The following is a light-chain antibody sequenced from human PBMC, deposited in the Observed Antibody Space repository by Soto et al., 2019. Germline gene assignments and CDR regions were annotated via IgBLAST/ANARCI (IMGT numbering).Light chain of an antibody. CDR1: SSDVGAYNY. J-gene: IGLJ1*01. CDR2: DVT. V-gene: IGLV2-14*03. CDR3: SSYTTSSTYV. Sequence: CVLNQPASGSGAPGQASTISCTGTSSDVGAYNYVSWYQQHPGKAPKLMIYDVTNRPSGVSNRFSGSKSGYTASLTISGLQAEDEVDYYCSSYTTSSTYVFGTGTKVTVL.